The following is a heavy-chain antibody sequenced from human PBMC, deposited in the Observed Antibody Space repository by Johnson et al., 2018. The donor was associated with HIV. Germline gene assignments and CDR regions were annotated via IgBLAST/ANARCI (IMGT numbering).Heavy chain of an antibody. V-gene: IGHV3-30*02. CDR1: GFTFSDYS. CDR2: IRYDGSNK. CDR3: ASYCSGGSCYRRSPSDAFDI. J-gene: IGHJ3*02. Sequence: QVHLVESGGGLVKPGGSLRLSCAASGFTFSDYSMSWIRQAPGKGLEWVAFIRYDGSNKYYADSVKGRFTISRDNSKNTLYLQMNSLRAEDTAVYYCASYCSGGSCYRRSPSDAFDIWGQGTMVTVSS. D-gene: IGHD2-15*01.